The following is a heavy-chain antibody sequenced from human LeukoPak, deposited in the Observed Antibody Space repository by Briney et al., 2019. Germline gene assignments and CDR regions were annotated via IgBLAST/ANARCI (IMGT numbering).Heavy chain of an antibody. V-gene: IGHV4-59*10. CDR3: ARVGLAVASSDNWFDP. Sequence: SETLSLTCAVYGGSFSGYYWSWIRQPAGKGLEWIGRIYTSGSTNYNPSLKSRVTMSVDTSKNQFSLKLSSVTAADTAVYYCARVGLAVASSDNWFDPWGQGTLVTVSS. CDR1: GGSFSGYY. D-gene: IGHD6-19*01. CDR2: IYTSGST. J-gene: IGHJ5*02.